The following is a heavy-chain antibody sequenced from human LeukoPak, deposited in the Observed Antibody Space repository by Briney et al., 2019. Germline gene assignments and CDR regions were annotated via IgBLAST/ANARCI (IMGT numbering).Heavy chain of an antibody. V-gene: IGHV4-38-2*02. CDR3: ARTTVTNLNWFDP. CDR1: GYSISSGYY. Sequence: PSEALSLTCTVSGYSISSGYYWGWIRQPPGKGLEWIGNIYSGSTYYNPSLKSRVTISVDTSKNQFSLKLSSVTAADTAVYYCARTTVTNLNWFDPWGQGTLVTVSS. J-gene: IGHJ5*02. CDR2: IYSGST. D-gene: IGHD4-17*01.